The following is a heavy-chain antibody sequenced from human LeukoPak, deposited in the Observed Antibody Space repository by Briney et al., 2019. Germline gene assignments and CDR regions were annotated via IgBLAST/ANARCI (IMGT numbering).Heavy chain of an antibody. J-gene: IGHJ3*01. CDR1: GYSFTSYC. D-gene: IGHD1-26*01. CDR2: IYPGVSGP. V-gene: IGHV5-51*01. Sequence: GESLQISCKVSGYSFTSYCIGWVRQMPGKGLEWMGIIYPGVSGPTYSPSFQGQVTTSVDKSINTAYLQWSSLQASDTAMYYCGMSGDRVPLQDDVFDVWGQGTMVTVS. CDR3: GMSGDRVPLQDDVFDV.